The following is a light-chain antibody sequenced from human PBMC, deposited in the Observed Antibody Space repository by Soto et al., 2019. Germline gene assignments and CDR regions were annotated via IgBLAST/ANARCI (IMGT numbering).Light chain of an antibody. J-gene: IGLJ2*01. Sequence: QSALTQPASVSGSPGQSITISCPGTSSDVGGYNYVSWYQQHPGKAPKLMIYEVSNRPSGVSNRFSGSKSGNTASLTISGLQAEDEADYSCSSYTSSSTLDVVFGGGTKLTV. CDR3: SSYTSSSTLDVV. CDR1: SSDVGGYNY. V-gene: IGLV2-14*01. CDR2: EVS.